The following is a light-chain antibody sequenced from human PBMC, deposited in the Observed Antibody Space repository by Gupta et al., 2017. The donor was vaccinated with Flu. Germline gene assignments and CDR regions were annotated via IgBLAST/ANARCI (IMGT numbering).Light chain of an antibody. CDR2: EVT. CDR3: SSYSSTSTLYV. V-gene: IGLV2-14*01. J-gene: IGLJ1*01. Sequence: QSVLTQPASVSGSPGQSITLSCTGTSSDVGPYNYVSWYQQHPGKAPKLMIYEVTKRPSGVSDRFSGSKSGNTASLTISGLQSEDEAEYYCSSYSSTSTLYVFGSGTKVTVL. CDR1: SSDVGPYNY.